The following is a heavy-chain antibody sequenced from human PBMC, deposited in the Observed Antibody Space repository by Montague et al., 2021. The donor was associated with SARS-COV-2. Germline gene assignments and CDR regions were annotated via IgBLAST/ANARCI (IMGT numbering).Heavy chain of an antibody. Sequence: SETLSLTCSVSGDSIGSKGYYWDWIRQSPGKGLEWIGTIYSGGTVSYSGTTYYNPSLKSRVTISVDTSKNQFSLKLTSVTASDTAVYYCARGTRHDYGDSHYVDYWGQGALVTVSS. CDR2: IYSGGTVSYSGTT. V-gene: IGHV4-39*01. D-gene: IGHD4-17*01. J-gene: IGHJ4*02. CDR1: GDSIGSKGYY. CDR3: ARGTRHDYGDSHYVDY.